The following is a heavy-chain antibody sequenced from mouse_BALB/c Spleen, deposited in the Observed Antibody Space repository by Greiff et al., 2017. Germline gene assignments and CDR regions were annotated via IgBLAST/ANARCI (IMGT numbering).Heavy chain of an antibody. CDR2: IAPGSGST. Sequence: DLVKPGASVKLSCKASGYTFTSYWINWIKQRPGQGLEWIGRIAPGSGSTYYNEMFKGKATLTVDTSSSTAYIQLSSLSSEDSAVYFCASGYDGYFDYWGQGTTLTVSS. CDR1: GYTFTSYW. J-gene: IGHJ2*01. V-gene: IGHV1S41*01. D-gene: IGHD2-14*01. CDR3: ASGYDGYFDY.